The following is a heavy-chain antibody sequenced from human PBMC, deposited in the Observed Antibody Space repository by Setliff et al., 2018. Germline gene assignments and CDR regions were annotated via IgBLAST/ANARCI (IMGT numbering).Heavy chain of an antibody. D-gene: IGHD6-19*01. CDR2: LSYDGSNK. CDR3: AKNHLAGTPHVYFDY. V-gene: IGHV3-30*07. Sequence: GSLRLSCAASGFTISRHAVHWVRQAPGKGLEWVAVLSYDGSNKFYADSVKGRFTVSRDNSRNTLYLQMNSLRAEDTAVYYCAKNHLAGTPHVYFDYWGQGTLVTVSS. CDR1: GFTISRHA. J-gene: IGHJ4*02.